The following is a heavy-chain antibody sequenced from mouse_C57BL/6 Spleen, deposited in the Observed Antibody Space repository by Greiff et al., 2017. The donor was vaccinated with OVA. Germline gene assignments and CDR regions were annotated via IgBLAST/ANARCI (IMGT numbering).Heavy chain of an antibody. CDR3: ARISTVVPIDY. CDR1: GFTFSDYY. D-gene: IGHD1-1*01. J-gene: IGHJ4*01. Sequence: DVKLVESGGGLVQPGGSLKLSCAASGFTFSDYYMYWVRQTPEKRLEWVAYISNGGGSTYYPDTVTGRFPISRDNAKNTLYLQMSRLKAEDTAMYYCARISTVVPIDYWGQGTSVTVSS. CDR2: ISNGGGST. V-gene: IGHV5-12*01.